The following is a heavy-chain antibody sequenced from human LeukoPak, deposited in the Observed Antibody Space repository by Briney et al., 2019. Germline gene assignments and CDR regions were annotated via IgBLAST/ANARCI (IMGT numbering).Heavy chain of an antibody. CDR3: ARDRGYSYGHCFDY. D-gene: IGHD5-18*01. Sequence: GGSLRPSCAASGFTFSSYGMHWVRQAPGKGLEWVALIWFDGSNKYYADSVKGRFTISRDNSKNTLYLQMDSLRDEDTAVYYCARDRGYSYGHCFDYWGQGTLGTVSS. CDR2: IWFDGSNK. V-gene: IGHV3-33*01. CDR1: GFTFSSYG. J-gene: IGHJ4*02.